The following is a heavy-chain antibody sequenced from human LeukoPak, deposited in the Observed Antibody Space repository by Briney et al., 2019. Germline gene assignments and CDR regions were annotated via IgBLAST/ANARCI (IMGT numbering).Heavy chain of an antibody. V-gene: IGHV3-33*01. D-gene: IGHD3-10*01. CDR1: GFTFSSYG. CDR2: IWYDGSNK. CDR3: ARDRLLWFGVRYGMDV. Sequence: GRSLRLSCAASGFTFSSYGMHWVRQAPGKGLEWVAVIWYDGSNKYYADPVKGRFTISRDNSKNTLYLQMNSLRAEDTAVYYCARDRLLWFGVRYGMDVWGQGTTVTVFS. J-gene: IGHJ6*02.